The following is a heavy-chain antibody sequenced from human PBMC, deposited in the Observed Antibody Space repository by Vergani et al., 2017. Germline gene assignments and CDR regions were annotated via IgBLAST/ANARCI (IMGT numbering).Heavy chain of an antibody. CDR1: GFTFSSYG. CDR3: AKASRSVVMWYYGMDV. V-gene: IGHV3-30*02. D-gene: IGHD3-22*01. J-gene: IGHJ6*02. CDR2: IRYDGSNK. Sequence: QVQLVESGGGVVQPGGSLRLSCAASGFTFSSYGLHWVRQAPGKGLELVAFIRYDGSNKYYADSVKGRFTISRDNSKNTLYLQMNSLRAEDTAVYYCAKASRSVVMWYYGMDVWGQGTTVTVSS.